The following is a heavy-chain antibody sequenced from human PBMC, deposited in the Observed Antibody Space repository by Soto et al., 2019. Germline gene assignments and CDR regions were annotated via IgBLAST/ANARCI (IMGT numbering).Heavy chain of an antibody. Sequence: GSLRLSCVASGFSFSDYWMSWVRQAPGKGPEWVANIKFDGSEKQYVDSVRGRFSISRDNFRNSLFLQMNSLRAGDTAIYYCVKDGGYCSSATCYSPRNHYFDSWGQGTLVTVSS. V-gene: IGHV3-7*03. CDR1: GFSFSDYW. J-gene: IGHJ4*02. CDR2: IKFDGSEK. CDR3: VKDGGYCSSATCYSPRNHYFDS. D-gene: IGHD2-2*01.